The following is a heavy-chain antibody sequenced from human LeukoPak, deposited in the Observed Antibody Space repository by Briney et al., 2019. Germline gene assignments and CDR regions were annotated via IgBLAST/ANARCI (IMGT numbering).Heavy chain of an antibody. Sequence: EASVKVSCKASGYTFTSYDINWVRQATGQGLEWMGWMNPNSGNTGYAQKFQGRVTMTRNTSISTAYMELSSLRSEDTAVYYCARRYSSGWPFDYWGQGTLVTVSS. CDR2: MNPNSGNT. V-gene: IGHV1-8*01. D-gene: IGHD6-19*01. CDR1: GYTFTSYD. J-gene: IGHJ4*02. CDR3: ARRYSSGWPFDY.